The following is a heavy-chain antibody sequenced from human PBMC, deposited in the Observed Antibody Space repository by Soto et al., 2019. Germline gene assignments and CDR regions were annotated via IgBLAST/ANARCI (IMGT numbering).Heavy chain of an antibody. CDR3: ARLEGGWLVDY. J-gene: IGHJ4*02. V-gene: IGHV4-59*01. Sequence: SETLSLTCTVSGGSISSYYWSWIRQPPGKGLEWIGYIYYSGSTNYNPSLKSRVTISVDTSKNQFSLKLSSVTAADTAVYYCARLEGGWLVDYWGQGTLVTVSS. CDR1: GGSISSYY. CDR2: IYYSGST. D-gene: IGHD6-19*01.